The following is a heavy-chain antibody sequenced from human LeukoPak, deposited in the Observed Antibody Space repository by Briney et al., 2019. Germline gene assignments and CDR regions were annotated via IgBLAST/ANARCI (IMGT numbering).Heavy chain of an antibody. J-gene: IGHJ4*02. CDR2: IYYSGST. D-gene: IGHD5-12*01. CDR3: ARLYRDSGYDY. Sequence: PSETLSLTCTVSGGSISSSSYFWGWIRQPPGKGLEWIGSIYYSGSTHYNPSLESRITISVDTSKNQFSLKLRSVTAADTAVYYCARLYRDSGYDYWGQGTLVTVSS. CDR1: GGSISSSSYF. V-gene: IGHV4-39*01.